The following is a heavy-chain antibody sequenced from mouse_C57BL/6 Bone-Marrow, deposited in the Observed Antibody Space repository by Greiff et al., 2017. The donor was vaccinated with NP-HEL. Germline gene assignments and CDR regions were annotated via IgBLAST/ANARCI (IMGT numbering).Heavy chain of an antibody. CDR1: GYAFSSSW. CDR2: IYPGDGDT. V-gene: IGHV1-82*01. J-gene: IGHJ4*01. CDR3: ARDCPIYYYGSSPYAMDY. D-gene: IGHD1-1*01. Sequence: VQLQQSGPELVKPGASVKISCKASGYAFSSSWMNWVKQRPGKGLEWIGRIYPGDGDTNYNGKFKGKATLTADKSSSTAYMQLSSLTSEDSAVYFCARDCPIYYYGSSPYAMDYWGQGTSVTVSS.